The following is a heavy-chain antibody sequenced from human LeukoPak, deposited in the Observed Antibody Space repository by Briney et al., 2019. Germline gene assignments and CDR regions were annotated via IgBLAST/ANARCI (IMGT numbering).Heavy chain of an antibody. CDR2: IYSGGST. D-gene: IGHD6-19*01. CDR3: ARIAVADSHFDY. CDR1: GFTVSSNY. J-gene: IGHJ4*02. Sequence: GGSLRLSCAASGFTVSSNYMSWVRQAPGKGLEWVSVIYSGGSTYYADSVKGRFTIPRDNSKNTLYLQMNSLRAEDTAVYYCARIAVADSHFDYWGQGTLVTVSS. V-gene: IGHV3-66*01.